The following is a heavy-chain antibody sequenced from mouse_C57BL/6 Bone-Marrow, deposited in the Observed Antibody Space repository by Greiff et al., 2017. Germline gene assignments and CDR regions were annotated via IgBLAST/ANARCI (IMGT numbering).Heavy chain of an antibody. CDR1: GYTFTSYG. CDR3: ARLNYYGSSYVAY. J-gene: IGHJ3*01. Sequence: VQLVESGAELARPGASVKLSCKASGYTFTSYGISWVKQRTGQGLAWIGEIYPRSGNTYYNEKFKGKATLTADKSSSTAYMELRSLTSEDSAVYFCARLNYYGSSYVAYWGQGTLVTVSA. V-gene: IGHV1-81*01. CDR2: IYPRSGNT. D-gene: IGHD1-1*01.